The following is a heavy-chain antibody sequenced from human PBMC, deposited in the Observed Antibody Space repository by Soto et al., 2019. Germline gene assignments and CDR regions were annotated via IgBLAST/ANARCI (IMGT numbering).Heavy chain of an antibody. CDR3: AKDDFTDRGDDYFDY. J-gene: IGHJ4*02. D-gene: IGHD2-21*02. V-gene: IGHV3-23*01. Sequence: GGSLRLSCAASGFSFTNFAMSWVRQAPGKGLEWVAGIGASGDITWYADSVKGRLSISRDNSKNTLYLQLNSLRFEDTAVYYCAKDDFTDRGDDYFDYHGPGPLFPVCS. CDR1: GFSFTNFA. CDR2: IGASGDIT.